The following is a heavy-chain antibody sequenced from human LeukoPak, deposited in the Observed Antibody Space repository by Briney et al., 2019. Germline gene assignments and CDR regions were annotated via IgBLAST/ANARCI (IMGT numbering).Heavy chain of an antibody. V-gene: IGHV4-30-4*01. CDR3: ASDYGDYGVW. D-gene: IGHD4-17*01. Sequence: SETLSLTCTVSGGSISSGDYYWSWIRQPPGKGLEWIGYIYYSGSTYYNPSLKCRVTISVDTSKNQFSLKLSSVTAADTAVHYCASDYGDYGVWWGQGTLVTVSS. J-gene: IGHJ4*02. CDR1: GGSISSGDYY. CDR2: IYYSGST.